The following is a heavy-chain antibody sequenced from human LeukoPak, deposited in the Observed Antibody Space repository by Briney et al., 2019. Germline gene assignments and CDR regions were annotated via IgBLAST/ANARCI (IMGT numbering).Heavy chain of an antibody. CDR1: GGSISSYY. Sequence: SETLSLTCTVSGGSISSYYWSWIRQPPGKGLEWIGYIYTSGSTSYNPSLKSRVTISVDTSKNQFSLKLSSVTAADTAVYYCARLGGDNGYYYYYMDVWGKGTTVTVSS. CDR2: IYTSGST. D-gene: IGHD3-10*01. J-gene: IGHJ6*03. V-gene: IGHV4-4*09. CDR3: ARLGGDNGYYYYYMDV.